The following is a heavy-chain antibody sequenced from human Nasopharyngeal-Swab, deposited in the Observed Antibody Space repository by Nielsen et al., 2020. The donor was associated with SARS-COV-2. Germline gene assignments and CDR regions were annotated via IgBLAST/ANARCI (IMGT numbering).Heavy chain of an antibody. Sequence: WIRQPPGKGLEWVSSISSSSSYIYYADSVKGRFTISRDNSKNTLYLQMNSLRAEDTAVYYCARRYGSSWYFGMDVWGQGTTVTV. J-gene: IGHJ6*02. V-gene: IGHV3-21*01. D-gene: IGHD6-13*01. CDR3: ARRYGSSWYFGMDV. CDR2: ISSSSSYI.